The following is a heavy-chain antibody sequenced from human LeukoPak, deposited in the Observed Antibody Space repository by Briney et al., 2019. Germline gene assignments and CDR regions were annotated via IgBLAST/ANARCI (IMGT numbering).Heavy chain of an antibody. D-gene: IGHD6-13*01. CDR2: IIPIFGTA. CDR3: ARGGPGPILVLGGMDI. Sequence: ASVKVSCKASGGTFSSYAISWVRQAPGQGLEWMGGIIPIFGTANYAQKFQGRVTITADESTSTAYMELSSLRSEDTAVYYCARGGPGPILVLGGMDIWGQGTTVTVSS. V-gene: IGHV1-69*13. J-gene: IGHJ6*02. CDR1: GGTFSSYA.